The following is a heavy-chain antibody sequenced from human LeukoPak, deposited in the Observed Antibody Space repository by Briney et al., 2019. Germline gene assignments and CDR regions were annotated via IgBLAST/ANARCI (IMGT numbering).Heavy chain of an antibody. CDR1: GFTLTGYY. Sequence: ASVKVSCKASGFTLTGYYMHWVRQDPSQGLQWMGWIKPNSGDTGYAQKFQGRVTMTRDTSISTVYMELSSLRSDDTAVYYCARADSVPAGDYHYWYMDVWGKGTTVTVSS. D-gene: IGHD2-2*01. CDR3: ARADSVPAGDYHYWYMDV. J-gene: IGHJ6*03. V-gene: IGHV1-2*02. CDR2: IKPNSGDT.